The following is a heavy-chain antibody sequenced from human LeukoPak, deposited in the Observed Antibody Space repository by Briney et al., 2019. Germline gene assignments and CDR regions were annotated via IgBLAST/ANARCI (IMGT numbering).Heavy chain of an antibody. Sequence: GASVNVSCKASVYTFTSYGISWVRQAPGQGLEWMGWISAYNGNTNYAQKLQGRVTMTRDTSISTAYMELSRLRSDDTAVYYCAREPPPYCSSTSCPAYYYYGMDVWGQGTTVTVSS. CDR1: VYTFTSYG. J-gene: IGHJ6*02. V-gene: IGHV1-18*01. CDR2: ISAYNGNT. D-gene: IGHD2-2*01. CDR3: AREPPPYCSSTSCPAYYYYGMDV.